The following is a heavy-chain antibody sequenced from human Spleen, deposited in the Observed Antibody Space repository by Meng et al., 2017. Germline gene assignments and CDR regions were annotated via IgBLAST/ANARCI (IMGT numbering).Heavy chain of an antibody. CDR3: TRNSYDSRHYVLGF. CDR1: GDSISSNTW. D-gene: IGHD3-10*02. J-gene: IGHJ4*02. V-gene: IGHV4-4*02. CDR2: IYKGGST. Sequence: QVQLQESGPGLVKPSGTLSLTCAVSGDSISSNTWWSWVRQPPGEGLEWIGEIYKGGSTNYIPSLKSRVTISIDKSKNQFSLDLSSVTAADTAVYYCTRNSYDSRHYVLGFWGQGTLVTVSS.